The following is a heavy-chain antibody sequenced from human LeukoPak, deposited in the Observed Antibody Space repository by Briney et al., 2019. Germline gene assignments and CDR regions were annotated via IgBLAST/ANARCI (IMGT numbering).Heavy chain of an antibody. J-gene: IGHJ6*02. CDR3: ARVSGYYDSSGYYNYYGMDV. D-gene: IGHD3-22*01. V-gene: IGHV4-59*01. CDR2: IYYSGST. Sequence: SETLSLTCTASGGSISSYYWSWIRQPPGKGLEWIGYIYYSGSTNYNPSLKSRVTISVDTSKNQFSLKLSSVTAADTAVYYCARVSGYYDSSGYYNYYGMDVWGQGTTVTVSS. CDR1: GGSISSYY.